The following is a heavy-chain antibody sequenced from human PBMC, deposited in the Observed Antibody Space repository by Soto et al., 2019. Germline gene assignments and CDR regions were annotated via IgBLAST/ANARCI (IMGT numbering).Heavy chain of an antibody. Sequence: GSLRLSCAASGFTFSSYAMHWVRQAPGKGLEWVAVISYDGSNKYYADSVKGRFTISRDNSKNTLYLQMNSLRAEDTAVYYCARGRGVYCSSTSCPVNWFDPWGQGTLVTVSS. CDR2: ISYDGSNK. V-gene: IGHV3-30-3*01. CDR1: GFTFSSYA. CDR3: ARGRGVYCSSTSCPVNWFDP. J-gene: IGHJ5*02. D-gene: IGHD2-2*01.